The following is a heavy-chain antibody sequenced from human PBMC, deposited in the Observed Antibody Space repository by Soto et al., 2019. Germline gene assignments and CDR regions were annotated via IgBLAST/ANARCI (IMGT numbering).Heavy chain of an antibody. CDR2: IYSGSRT. CDR3: ARGYSYDYYAMDV. CDR1: GFTISSNY. J-gene: IGHJ6*02. Sequence: QPGGSLRLSCAASGFTISSNYMSWVRQAPGKGLEWVSVIYSGSRTYYADSVRGRFTVSRDNSKNTLYLQMNSLRAEDTALYYCARGYSYDYYAMDVWGQGTTVTVSS. D-gene: IGHD5-18*01. V-gene: IGHV3-53*01.